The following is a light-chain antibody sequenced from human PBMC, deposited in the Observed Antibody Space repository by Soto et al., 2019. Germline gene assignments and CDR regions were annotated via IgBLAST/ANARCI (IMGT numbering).Light chain of an antibody. J-gene: IGKJ5*01. Sequence: EILLTQSPATLSVSPGERATLSCRASQSVSSKLAWYQQKPGQAPRLIIYGASTRANGIPARFSGSGSGTEFTLTVSSLQSEDFAFYYCQQYNNWRPITFGQGTRLEIK. CDR1: QSVSSK. CDR2: GAS. CDR3: QQYNNWRPIT. V-gene: IGKV3-15*01.